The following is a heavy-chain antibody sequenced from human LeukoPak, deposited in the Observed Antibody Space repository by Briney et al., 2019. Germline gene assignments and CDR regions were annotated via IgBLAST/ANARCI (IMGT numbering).Heavy chain of an antibody. J-gene: IGHJ6*02. V-gene: IGHV3-33*01. CDR1: GFTFSSYG. CDR2: IWYDGSNK. D-gene: IGHD3-16*01. CDR3: ARVTFGYGMDV. Sequence: GRSLRLSCAASGFTFSSYGMHWVRQAPGKGLEWVAVIWYDGSNKYYADSVKGRFTISRDNSKNTLYLQMSSLRAEDTAVYYCARVTFGYGMDVWGQGTTVAVSS.